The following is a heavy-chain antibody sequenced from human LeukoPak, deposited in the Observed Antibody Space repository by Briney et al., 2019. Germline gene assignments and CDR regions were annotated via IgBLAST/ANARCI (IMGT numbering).Heavy chain of an antibody. CDR2: INPNSGGT. Sequence: GASVKVSCKASGYTFTGYYMHWVRQAPGQGLEWMGWINPNSGGTNYAQKFQGRVTMTRDTSISTAYMELSRLRSDDTAVYYCARVQSTDFWSGYSYNWFDPWGQGTLVTVSS. D-gene: IGHD3-3*01. CDR1: GYTFTGYY. CDR3: ARVQSTDFWSGYSYNWFDP. J-gene: IGHJ5*02. V-gene: IGHV1-2*02.